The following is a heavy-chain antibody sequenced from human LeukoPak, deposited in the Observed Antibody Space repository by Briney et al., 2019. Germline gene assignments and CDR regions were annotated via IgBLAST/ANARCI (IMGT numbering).Heavy chain of an antibody. CDR2: IRYDGSNK. Sequence: PGGSLRLSCAASGFTFSSYGMHWVRQAPGKGPEWVAFIRYDGSNKYYADSVKGRFTISRDNSKNTLYLQMNSLRAEDTAVYYCAKDEESYYYGSGASSPYWGQGTLVTVSS. J-gene: IGHJ4*02. V-gene: IGHV3-30*02. CDR1: GFTFSSYG. CDR3: AKDEESYYYGSGASSPY. D-gene: IGHD3-10*01.